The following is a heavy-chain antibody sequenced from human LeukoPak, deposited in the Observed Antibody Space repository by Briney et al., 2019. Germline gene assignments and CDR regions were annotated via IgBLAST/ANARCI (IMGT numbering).Heavy chain of an antibody. CDR2: IYYSGST. V-gene: IGHV4-59*11. Sequence: SETLSLTCTVSGGSISSHYWSWIRQPPGKGVEWIGYIYYSGSTNYNPSLKSRVTISVDTSKNQFSLKLSSVTAADTAVYYCARGYSSGWYLGLSGYYMDVWGKGTTVTVSS. CDR3: ARGYSSGWYLGLSGYYMDV. CDR1: GGSISSHY. J-gene: IGHJ6*03. D-gene: IGHD6-13*01.